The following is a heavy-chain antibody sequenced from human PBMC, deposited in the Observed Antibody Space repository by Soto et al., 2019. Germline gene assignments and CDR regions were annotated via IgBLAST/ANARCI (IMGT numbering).Heavy chain of an antibody. CDR1: GFTFSISW. Sequence: EVQLVESGGGLVQPGGSLRLSCAASGFTFSISWMHWVRQAPGKGLVWVSRIECDGRGSSYAGSVKGLFTISRENYNNTLYPQMNSLRYEDTAVYYCARHNMKGRVDPWGQGHLVTVSS. J-gene: IGHJ5*02. CDR3: ARHNMKGRVDP. V-gene: IGHV3-74*01. D-gene: IGHD3-16*01. CDR2: IECDGRGS.